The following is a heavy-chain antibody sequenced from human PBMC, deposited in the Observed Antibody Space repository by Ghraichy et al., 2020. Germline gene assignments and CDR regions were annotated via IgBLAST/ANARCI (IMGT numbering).Heavy chain of an antibody. J-gene: IGHJ4*02. V-gene: IGHV4-39*01. CDR3: ARHAADSSWYSYYFDY. Sequence: TLSLTCTVSGGSISSSSYYWGWIRQPPGKGLEWIGSIYYSGSRYYNPSLKSRVTISVDTSKNQFSLRLSSVTAADTAMYYCARHAADSSWYSYYFDYWGQGTLVTVSS. CDR2: IYYSGSR. D-gene: IGHD6-13*01. CDR1: GGSISSSSYY.